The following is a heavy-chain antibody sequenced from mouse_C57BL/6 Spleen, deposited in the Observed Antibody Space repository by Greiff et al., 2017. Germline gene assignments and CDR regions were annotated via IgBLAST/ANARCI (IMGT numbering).Heavy chain of an antibody. V-gene: IGHV2-5*01. D-gene: IGHD2-3*01. CDR1: GFSLTSYG. CDR2: IWRGGST. Sequence: VQGVESGPGLVQPSQSLSITCTVSGFSLTSYGVHWVRQSPGKGLEWLGVIWRGGSTDYNADFMSRLSITKDNSKSQVVFKMNSLQADDTAIYYGAKDGYYAMDYWGQGTSVTVSS. J-gene: IGHJ4*01. CDR3: AKDGYYAMDY.